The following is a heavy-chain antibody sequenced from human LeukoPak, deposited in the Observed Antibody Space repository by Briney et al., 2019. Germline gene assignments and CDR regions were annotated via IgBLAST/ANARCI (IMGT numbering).Heavy chain of an antibody. CDR3: ASQNKYKSGWNYFDS. J-gene: IGHJ4*02. CDR1: GGSISSFF. D-gene: IGHD6-19*01. V-gene: IGHV4-59*01. CDR2: IYYSEST. Sequence: SETLSLTCTVSGGSISSFFWSWIRQPPGKGLEWIGYIYYSESTNYNPSLKSRVTISLHPSKNQFSLRLSSVTAADTAVYYCASQNKYKSGWNYFDSWGQGTLVTVSS.